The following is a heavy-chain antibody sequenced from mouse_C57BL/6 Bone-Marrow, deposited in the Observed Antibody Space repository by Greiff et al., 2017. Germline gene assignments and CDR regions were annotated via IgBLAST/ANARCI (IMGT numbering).Heavy chain of an antibody. CDR3: ARDGDYDGGYSMDY. D-gene: IGHD2-4*01. V-gene: IGHV7-1*01. Sequence: EVQLVESGGGLVQSGRSLRLSCATSGFTFSDFYMEWVRQAPGKGLEWIAASRNKANDYTTEYSASVTGRFIVSRDTSQSILYLQMNALSAEDTAIYYCARDGDYDGGYSMDYWGQGTSVTVSS. CDR1: GFTFSDFY. CDR2: SRNKANDYTT. J-gene: IGHJ4*01.